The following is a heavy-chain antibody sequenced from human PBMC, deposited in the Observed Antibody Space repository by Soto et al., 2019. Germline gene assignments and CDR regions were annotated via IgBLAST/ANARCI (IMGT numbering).Heavy chain of an antibody. CDR2: ISFDGNNK. Sequence: QVQLVESGGGVVQPGRSLRLSCAASGFIFSSYAIHWVRQAPGKGLEWVAVISFDGNNKYYADSVKGRFTVSRDNSNNMVYLQMDSLTTDDTGVYYCARAGSGVAPSWCVYWGQGTLVTVSS. CDR1: GFIFSSYA. V-gene: IGHV3-30-3*01. CDR3: ARAGSGVAPSWCVY. J-gene: IGHJ4*02. D-gene: IGHD6-13*01.